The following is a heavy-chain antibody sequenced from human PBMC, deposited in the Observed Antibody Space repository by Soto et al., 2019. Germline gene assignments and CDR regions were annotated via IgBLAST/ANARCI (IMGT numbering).Heavy chain of an antibody. Sequence: KASETLSLTCTVSGGSISSYYWSWIRQPAGKGLEWIGRIYTSGSTHYNPSLKSRVTLSVDTSKNQFSLKLTSVTAADTAVYFCAGDQGYYYSGTDVWGQGTTVTVSS. CDR2: IYTSGST. CDR3: AGDQGYYYSGTDV. V-gene: IGHV4-4*07. CDR1: GGSISSYY. J-gene: IGHJ6*02.